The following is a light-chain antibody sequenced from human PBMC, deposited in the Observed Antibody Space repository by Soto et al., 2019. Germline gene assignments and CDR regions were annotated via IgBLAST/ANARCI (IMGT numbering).Light chain of an antibody. CDR2: EVN. CDR3: CSDAGTYSFV. J-gene: IGLJ1*01. V-gene: IGLV2-8*01. Sequence: QSVLTQPPSASGSPGQSVAISCTGTSSDVGGYNYVSWYQQHPGKAPKLMIYEVNKRPSGVPDRFSGSKSGNTASLTVSGLQAEDEADYYCCSDAGTYSFVFGTGTKVTVL. CDR1: SSDVGGYNY.